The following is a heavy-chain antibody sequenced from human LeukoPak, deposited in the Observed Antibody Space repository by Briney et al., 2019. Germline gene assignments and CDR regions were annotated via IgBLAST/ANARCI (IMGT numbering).Heavy chain of an antibody. Sequence: GGSLRLSCVVSGFTFSNYAMHWVRQAPGKGLVWVSRINSDGSSTTYADSVKGRFTISRDNAKNTLYLQMNSLRAEDTAVYYCARDLSYGLDVWGQGTTVTVSS. V-gene: IGHV3-74*01. CDR2: INSDGSST. CDR1: GFTFSNYA. CDR3: ARDLSYGLDV. J-gene: IGHJ6*02.